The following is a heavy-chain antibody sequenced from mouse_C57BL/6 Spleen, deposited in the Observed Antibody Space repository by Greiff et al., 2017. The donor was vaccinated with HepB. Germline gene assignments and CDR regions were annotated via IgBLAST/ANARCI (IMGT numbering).Heavy chain of an antibody. CDR2: IDPSDSYT. CDR3: ARNYYGYDGDY. D-gene: IGHD2-2*01. J-gene: IGHJ2*01. CDR1: GYTFTSYW. V-gene: IGHV1-69*01. Sequence: QVQLQQPGAELVMPGASVKLSCKASGYTFTSYWMHWVKQRPGQGLEWIGEIDPSDSYTNYNQKFKGKSTLTVDKSSSTAYMQLSSLTSEDSAVYYCARNYYGYDGDYWGQGTTLTVSS.